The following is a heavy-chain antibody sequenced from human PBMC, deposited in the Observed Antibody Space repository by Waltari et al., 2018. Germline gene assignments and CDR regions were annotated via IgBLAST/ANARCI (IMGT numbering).Heavy chain of an antibody. V-gene: IGHV3-15*01. J-gene: IGHJ4*02. CDR2: IKSKSNGEST. Sequence: VQLVESGGGLAQPGGSLRVSCVASGFTFRNAWMSWVRQAPGKGLQWVDRIKSKSNGESTDYAAPVKGRFTVSREDSRNTLYLQMNSLKTEDTAIYYCATDQFTAYCGGDCYFAYWGQGDLVTVSS. D-gene: IGHD2-21*01. CDR1: GFTFRNAW. CDR3: ATDQFTAYCGGDCYFAY.